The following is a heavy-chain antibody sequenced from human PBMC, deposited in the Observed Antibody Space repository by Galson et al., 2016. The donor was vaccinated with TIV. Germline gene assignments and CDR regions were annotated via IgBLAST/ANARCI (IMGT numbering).Heavy chain of an antibody. CDR3: ARARGPGYCDSTSCYGYYGLDV. Sequence: SCKASGYTFTHYYMHWVRQAPGQRLEWMGRINPNSGGTNFAQKFQGRVTMTRDTSISTAYMELRSLTSDDTGVYNCARARGPGYCDSTSCYGYYGLDVWGQGTTVTVAS. CDR1: GYTFTHYY. J-gene: IGHJ6*02. D-gene: IGHD2-2*03. CDR2: INPNSGGT. V-gene: IGHV1-2*05.